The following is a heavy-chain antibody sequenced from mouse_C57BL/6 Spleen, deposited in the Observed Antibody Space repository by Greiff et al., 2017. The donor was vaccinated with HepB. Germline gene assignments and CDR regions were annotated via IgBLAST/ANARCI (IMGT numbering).Heavy chain of an antibody. CDR3: AKSGYGNSFAY. Sequence: VQLQQSGAELVRPGASVKLSCTASGFNIKDDYMHWVKQRPGQGLEWIGWIYPRDGSTKYNEKFKGKATLTVDTSSSTAYMELHSLTSEDSAVYFCAKSGYGNSFAYWGQGTLVTVSA. J-gene: IGHJ3*01. D-gene: IGHD2-1*01. CDR2: IYPRDGST. V-gene: IGHV1-85*01. CDR1: GFNIKDDY.